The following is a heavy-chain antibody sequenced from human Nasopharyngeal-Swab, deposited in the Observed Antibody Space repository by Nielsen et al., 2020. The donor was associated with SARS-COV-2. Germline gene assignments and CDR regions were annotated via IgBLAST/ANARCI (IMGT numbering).Heavy chain of an antibody. D-gene: IGHD5-24*01. CDR1: GGSISSYY. V-gene: IGHV4-59*01. J-gene: IGHJ4*02. CDR2: IYYSGST. Sequence: SETLSLTCTFSGGSISSYYWSWIRQPPGKGLEWIGYIYYSGSTNYNPSLKSRVTISVDTSRNQFSLKLTSVTAADTAVYYCAREMASFDTWGQGTLVTVST. CDR3: AREMASFDT.